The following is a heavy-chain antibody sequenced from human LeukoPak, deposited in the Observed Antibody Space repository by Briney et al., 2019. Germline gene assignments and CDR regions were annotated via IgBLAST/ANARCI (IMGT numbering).Heavy chain of an antibody. D-gene: IGHD3-10*01. J-gene: IGHJ6*03. Sequence: PGGSLRLSCAASGFTVSSNYMSWIRQAPGKGLEWVSYISSSGSTIYYADSVKGRFTISRDNAKNSLYLQMNSLRAEDTAVYYCARNFNTMVRGVRWYYYYMDVWGKGTTVTISS. CDR2: ISSSGSTI. CDR1: GFTVSSNY. CDR3: ARNFNTMVRGVRWYYYYMDV. V-gene: IGHV3-11*01.